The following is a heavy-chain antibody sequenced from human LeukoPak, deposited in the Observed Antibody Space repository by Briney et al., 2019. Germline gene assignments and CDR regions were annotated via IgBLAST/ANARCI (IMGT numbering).Heavy chain of an antibody. V-gene: IGHV3-23*01. CDR1: GFTFGSYA. CDR3: VKGRIATPGYAEKFLY. CDR2: IGGTGGGT. D-gene: IGHD6-13*01. Sequence: GGSLRLSCAVSGFTFGSYAMTWVRQTPGKGLQWVSAIGGTGGGTIYADSVKGRFTISRDNSKNTVYLQMNSLRVEDAAIYYCVKGRIATPGYAEKFLYWGQGTRVTVPS. J-gene: IGHJ1*01.